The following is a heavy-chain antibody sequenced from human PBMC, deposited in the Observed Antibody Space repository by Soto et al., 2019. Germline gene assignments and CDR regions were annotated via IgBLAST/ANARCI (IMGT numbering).Heavy chain of an antibody. V-gene: IGHV3-23*01. J-gene: IGHJ5*02. Sequence: EVQLLESGGGLVQPGGSLRLSCAASGFTLNDYAINWVRQAPGKGLEWVSAITSTGDTYYVDSVNGRFTISRDNSKNTLYLQMNSLRAEDAAVYYCAKEIAASATLWLDPWGKGTLVTVSS. CDR2: ITSTGDT. CDR3: AKEIAASATLWLDP. CDR1: GFTLNDYA. D-gene: IGHD6-13*01.